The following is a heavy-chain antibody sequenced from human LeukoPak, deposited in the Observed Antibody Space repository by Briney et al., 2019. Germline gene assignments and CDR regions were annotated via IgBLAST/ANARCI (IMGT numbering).Heavy chain of an antibody. Sequence: PSETLSLTCAVYGGSFSGYYWSWIRQPPGKGLEWVGEINHSGSTNDNPSLKSRVSISVDTSKNQFSLKLSSVTVADTAVYYWARGGGYSYGYWFDPWGQGTLVTVSS. CDR3: ARGGGYSYGYWFDP. D-gene: IGHD5-18*01. CDR1: GGSFSGYY. V-gene: IGHV4-34*01. J-gene: IGHJ5*02. CDR2: INHSGST.